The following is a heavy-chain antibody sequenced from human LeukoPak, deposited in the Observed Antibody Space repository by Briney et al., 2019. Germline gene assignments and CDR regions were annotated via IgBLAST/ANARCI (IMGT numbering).Heavy chain of an antibody. D-gene: IGHD2-2*01. J-gene: IGHJ3*01. CDR2: IYYSGTT. V-gene: IGHV4-31*03. CDR3: ARDDLRSYDKTFYQDAFDF. Sequence: SETLSLTCTVSGASIRSSAYSWNWIRQHPGTGLEWIGSIYYSGTTYFTPSLKSRVIISVDPSKNQFSLRLSSVTAADTAVYYCARDDLRSYDKTFYQDAFDFWGQGTMVTVSS. CDR1: GASIRSSAYS.